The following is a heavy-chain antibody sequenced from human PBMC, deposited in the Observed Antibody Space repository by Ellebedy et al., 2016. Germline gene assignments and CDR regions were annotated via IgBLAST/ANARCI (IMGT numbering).Heavy chain of an antibody. J-gene: IGHJ4*02. V-gene: IGHV3-30*15. D-gene: IGHD3-22*01. Sequence: SAKGRFTISRDNSKNTLYLQMSGLRADDTAVYYCATGSGYYYFEYWGQGTLVTVSS. CDR3: ATGSGYYYFEY.